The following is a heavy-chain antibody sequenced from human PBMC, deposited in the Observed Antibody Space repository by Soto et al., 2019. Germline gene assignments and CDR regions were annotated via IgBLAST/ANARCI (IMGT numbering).Heavy chain of an antibody. CDR2: IKTKNDGETT. D-gene: IGHD2-8*01. CDR1: GITINTAW. Sequence: EGQLVESGGGLVKPGESLRLSCEVSGITINTAWMSWVRQAPGNGLEWVGRIKTKNDGETTEFAAAVDGRFSISRDDSRNTIYLQMNSLRTEDTAVYYCSREWWGDFAWGQGSLVNVSS. J-gene: IGHJ4*02. CDR3: SREWWGDFA. V-gene: IGHV3-15*01.